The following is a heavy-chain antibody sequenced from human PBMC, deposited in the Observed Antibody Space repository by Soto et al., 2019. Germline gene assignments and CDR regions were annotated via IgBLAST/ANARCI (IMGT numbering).Heavy chain of an antibody. CDR1: GGTFSAYT. CDR2: ISTIFGTT. D-gene: IGHD7-27*01. CDR3: ATNWGGGLHSKGYNWLDP. V-gene: IGHV1-69*01. J-gene: IGHJ5*02. Sequence: QVQLVQSGAEVKKPGSSVKISCRASGGTFSAYTLSWVRQAPGQGLEWLGGISTIFGTTKYAQKFQGRVTFTEDESAGTAYLELRSRRSDDTAVYYCATNWGGGLHSKGYNWLDPWGQGTRVTVSS.